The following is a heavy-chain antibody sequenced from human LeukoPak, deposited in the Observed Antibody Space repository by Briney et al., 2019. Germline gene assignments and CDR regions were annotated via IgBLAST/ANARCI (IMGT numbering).Heavy chain of an antibody. J-gene: IGHJ4*02. CDR2: IYYSGST. V-gene: IGHV4-59*06. CDR3: ARVGYGGFFDY. CDR1: GGSISSYY. D-gene: IGHD4-23*01. Sequence: SETLSLTCTVSGGSISSYYWSYIRQHPGKGLEWIGYIYYSGSTYYNPSLKSRITISVDTSKNQFSLKLSSVTAADTAVYYCARVGYGGFFDYWGQGTLVTVSS.